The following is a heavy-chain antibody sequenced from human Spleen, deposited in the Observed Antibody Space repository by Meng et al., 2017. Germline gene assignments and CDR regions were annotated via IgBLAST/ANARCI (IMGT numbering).Heavy chain of an antibody. Sequence: GESLKISCKAFGYSFTTHWIGWVRQMPGKGLEWMGIIYPGDSDTRYSPSFQGQVTISADKSINTAYLQWSSLKASDTGMYYCARRYYYNSGYYFDYWGQGTLVTVSS. V-gene: IGHV5-51*01. CDR2: IYPGDSDT. CDR3: ARRYYYNSGYYFDY. CDR1: GYSFTTHW. J-gene: IGHJ4*02. D-gene: IGHD3-22*01.